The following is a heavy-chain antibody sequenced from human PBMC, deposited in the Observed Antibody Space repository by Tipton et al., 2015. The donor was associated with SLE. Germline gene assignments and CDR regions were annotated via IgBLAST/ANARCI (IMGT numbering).Heavy chain of an antibody. J-gene: IGHJ3*02. Sequence: TLSLTCTVSGGSISIYYWSWIRQPAAKGLERIGNIYTSGSTNYNPSLKRRVPISVDTSQNQFSLKLSSVTAAATAVYYCARMTRDDSSGYRGFDIWGQGTMVTVSS. CDR2: IYTSGST. CDR3: ARMTRDDSSGYRGFDI. D-gene: IGHD3-22*01. V-gene: IGHV4-4*07. CDR1: GGSISIYY.